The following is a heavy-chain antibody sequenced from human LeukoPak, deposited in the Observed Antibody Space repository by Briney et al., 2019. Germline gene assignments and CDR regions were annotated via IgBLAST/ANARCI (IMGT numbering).Heavy chain of an antibody. D-gene: IGHD3-9*01. CDR1: GFTFSSYW. CDR3: ARARYFDWDDFDY. J-gene: IGHJ4*02. Sequence: GGSLRLSCAASGFTFSSYWMSWVRQAPGKGLEWVANIKQDGSEKYYVDSVKGRFTISRDNAKNSLYLQMNSLRAEDTAVYYCARARYFDWDDFDYWGQGTRVTVSS. V-gene: IGHV3-7*01. CDR2: IKQDGSEK.